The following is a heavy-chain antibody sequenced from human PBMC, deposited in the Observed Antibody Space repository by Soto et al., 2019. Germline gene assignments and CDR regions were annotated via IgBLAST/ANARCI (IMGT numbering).Heavy chain of an antibody. CDR2: IYYSGST. J-gene: IGHJ6*02. V-gene: IGHV4-30-4*08. CDR1: GGSISSGDYY. D-gene: IGHD3-22*01. Sequence: SETLSLTCTVSGGSISSGDYYWSWIRQPPGKGLEWIGYIYYSGSTYYNPSLKSRGTISVDTSKNQFSLKLSSVTAADTAVYYCARGYYYDSSGYSNPLHYYYYGMDVWGQGTTVTVSS. CDR3: ARGYYYDSSGYSNPLHYYYYGMDV.